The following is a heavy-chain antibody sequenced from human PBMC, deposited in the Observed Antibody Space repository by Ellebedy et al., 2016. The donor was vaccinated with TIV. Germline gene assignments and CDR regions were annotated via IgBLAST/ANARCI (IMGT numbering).Heavy chain of an antibody. Sequence: PGGSLRLSCAASGFPCSSYALLWVLPSPGKGLEWVSTISNTGSRTYYADSVEGRFIISRDDSKRTLYLQMNSLRAEDTAVYYCAKGRGDAEERREKREEGDYWGLGTLVTVSS. CDR1: GFPCSSYA. CDR2: ISNTGSRT. D-gene: IGHD5-24*01. V-gene: IGHV3-23*01. CDR3: AKGRGDAEERREKREEGDY. J-gene: IGHJ4*02.